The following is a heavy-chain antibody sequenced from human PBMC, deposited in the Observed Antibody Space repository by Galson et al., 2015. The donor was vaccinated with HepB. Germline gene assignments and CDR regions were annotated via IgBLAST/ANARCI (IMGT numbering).Heavy chain of an antibody. D-gene: IGHD3-10*01. J-gene: IGHJ5*02. CDR3: ARDQKRLLWFGNPNWFDP. CDR2: IIPILGIA. V-gene: IGHV1-69*04. CDR1: GGTFSSYT. Sequence: QSGAEVKKPGTSVKVSCKASGGTFSSYTISWVRQAPGQGLEWMGRIIPILGIANYAQKFQGRVTITADKSTSTAYMELSSLRSEDTAVYYCARDQKRLLWFGNPNWFDPWGQGTLVTVSS.